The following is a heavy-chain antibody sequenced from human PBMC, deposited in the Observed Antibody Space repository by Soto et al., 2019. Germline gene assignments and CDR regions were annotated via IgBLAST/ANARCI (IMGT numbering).Heavy chain of an antibody. V-gene: IGHV3-11*01. J-gene: IGHJ4*02. CDR1: GFTFSDYY. CDR2: ITGSGSVM. D-gene: IGHD1-1*01. CDR3: AGAGWQRRDWYEPFDY. Sequence: QGQLVESGGGMVKPGGSLRLSCEASGFTFSDYYMAWIRQAPGKGLEWVSYITGSGSVMYYADSVKGRCTISRDNARKSLFLRIRSRRAEAAAVYDGAGAGWQRRDWYEPFDYWGQGTLVTVSS.